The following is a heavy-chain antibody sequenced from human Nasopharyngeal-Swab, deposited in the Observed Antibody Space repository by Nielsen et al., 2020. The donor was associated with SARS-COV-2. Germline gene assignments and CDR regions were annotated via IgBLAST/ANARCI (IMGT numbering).Heavy chain of an antibody. CDR1: GFTVSSNY. J-gene: IGHJ4*02. V-gene: IGHV3-53*01. CDR2: FYTSGDT. D-gene: IGHD1-14*01. Sequence: GESLKISCAASGFTVSSNYMSWVRQAPGKGLEWVSVFYTSGDTYYAVSVKGRFTISRDNSKNTLSLQTNSLRAEDTAVYYCARGRPGHYFDYWGQGTLVTVSS. CDR3: ARGRPGHYFDY.